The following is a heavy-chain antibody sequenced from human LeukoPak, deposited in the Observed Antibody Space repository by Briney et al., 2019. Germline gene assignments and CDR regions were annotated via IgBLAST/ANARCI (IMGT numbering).Heavy chain of an antibody. CDR3: ARGLGYSSGWSEY. Sequence: ASVKVSCKASGYIFTDYYIHWVRQAPGQGLEWMGIINPTGSDTVYSQKFQGRLTMTRDTSTNTVYMELSSLKSEDTAMFYCARGLGYSSGWSEYWGQGTLVAVSS. CDR1: GYIFTDYY. V-gene: IGHV1-46*01. J-gene: IGHJ4*02. CDR2: INPTGSDT. D-gene: IGHD6-19*01.